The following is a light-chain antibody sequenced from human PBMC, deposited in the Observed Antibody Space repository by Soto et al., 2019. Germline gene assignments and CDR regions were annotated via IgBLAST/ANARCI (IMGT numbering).Light chain of an antibody. CDR1: QGISSY. CDR2: AAS. Sequence: AIRMTQSSSSFSASTGDRVTITCRASQGISSYLAWYQQKPGKAPKLLIYAASTLQSGVPSRFSGSGSGTDFTLTISCLQSEDFATYYCQQYYTYPATFGPGTKVDIK. J-gene: IGKJ3*01. V-gene: IGKV1-8*01. CDR3: QQYYTYPAT.